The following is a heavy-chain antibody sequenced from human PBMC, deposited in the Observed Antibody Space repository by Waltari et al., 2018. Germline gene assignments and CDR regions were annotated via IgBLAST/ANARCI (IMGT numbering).Heavy chain of an antibody. CDR2: ISWNSGSI. V-gene: IGHV3-9*03. Sequence: EVQLVESGGGLVQPGRSLGLACAASGFPFDDYAMHWVRQAPGKGLEWVSGISWNSGSIGYADSVKGRFTISRDNAKNSLYLQMNSLRAEDMALYYCAKGGSSWLGHMDVWGKGTTVTVSS. CDR1: GFPFDDYA. J-gene: IGHJ6*03. CDR3: AKGGSSWLGHMDV. D-gene: IGHD6-13*01.